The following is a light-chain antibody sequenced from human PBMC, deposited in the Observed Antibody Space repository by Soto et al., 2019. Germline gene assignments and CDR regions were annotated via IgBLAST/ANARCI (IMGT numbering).Light chain of an antibody. CDR2: EVS. Sequence: QSALTQPASVSGSPGQSITISCTGTSGDVGGYNYVSWSQQHPGRAPKLIIYEVSNRPSGVSNRFSGSKSDDTASLTISGLQAEDEADYYCSSYTTTNTYVFGTGTKVTVL. CDR1: SGDVGGYNY. J-gene: IGLJ1*01. V-gene: IGLV2-14*01. CDR3: SSYTTTNTYV.